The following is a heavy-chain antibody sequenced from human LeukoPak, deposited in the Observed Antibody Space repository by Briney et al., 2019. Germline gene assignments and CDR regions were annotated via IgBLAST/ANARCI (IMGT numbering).Heavy chain of an antibody. CDR2: IYSGGST. J-gene: IGHJ3*02. CDR3: ARNWGPGAFDI. V-gene: IGHV3-53*01. D-gene: IGHD7-27*01. CDR1: GLTVSSNY. Sequence: GGSLRLSCAASGLTVSSNYMSWVRQAPGKGLEWVSVIYSGGSTYYADSVKGRFTISRDNSKNTLYLQMNSLRAEDTAVYYCARNWGPGAFDIWGQGTMVTVSS.